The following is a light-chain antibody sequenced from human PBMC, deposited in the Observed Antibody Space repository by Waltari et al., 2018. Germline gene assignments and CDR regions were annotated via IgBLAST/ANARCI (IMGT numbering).Light chain of an antibody. V-gene: IGKV3-11*01. J-gene: IGKJ4*01. CDR1: QSVSTY. CDR2: DSS. Sequence: EIVLTQSPATLSLSPGERATLSCRASQSVSTYLAWYQQRPGQPPRLLIYDSSSRATGIPARFSGSGSDTDFTLTISSLEPEDFAVYYCQQRYKWPLTFGGGSKVEI. CDR3: QQRYKWPLT.